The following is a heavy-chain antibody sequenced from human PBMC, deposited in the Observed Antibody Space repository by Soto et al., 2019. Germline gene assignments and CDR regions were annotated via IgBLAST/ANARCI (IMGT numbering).Heavy chain of an antibody. CDR1: GFTFNTSD. CDR2: IDTAGDT. V-gene: IGHV3-13*01. D-gene: IGHD3-3*01. J-gene: IGHJ3*01. Sequence: GGSLRLSCAASGFTFNTSDMHWVRQPTGQRPEWVSAIDTAGDTFYTDSVKGRFTISRDNAKNSFYLHMNSLTAGDTAMYFCARARTISADALDRWGPGPMVTVSS. CDR3: ARARTISADALDR.